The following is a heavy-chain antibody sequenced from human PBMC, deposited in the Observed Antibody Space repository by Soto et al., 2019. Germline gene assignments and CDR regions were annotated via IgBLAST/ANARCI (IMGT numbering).Heavy chain of an antibody. CDR2: ISCSGGST. CDR3: ARYGSGSYYTPSYYFDTDA. V-gene: IGHV3-23*01. D-gene: IGHD3-10*01. Sequence: PRESLRLSWTASGGTFSRYSMSWVRQPPGKGLEWVAAISCSGGSTYYADSVKGRFTISRDNSNNTLYLQMNSLRAEDTAVYYCARYGSGSYYTPSYYFDTDARRNGITV. CDR1: GGTFSRYS. J-gene: IGHJ6*04.